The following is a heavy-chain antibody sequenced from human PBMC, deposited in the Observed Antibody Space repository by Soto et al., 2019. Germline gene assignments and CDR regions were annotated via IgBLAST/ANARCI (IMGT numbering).Heavy chain of an antibody. Sequence: TLSLTCTVSGGSLRSYYWTWIRQPPGKGLEWLGYIFYSGSTFYNPSLKSRVTISIHTSKSQFSLQLTSVTAADTAVYYCARGAADTAMVDSWGQGTLVTVSS. CDR3: ARGAADTAMVDS. CDR1: GGSLRSYY. CDR2: IFYSGST. D-gene: IGHD5-18*01. V-gene: IGHV4-59*01. J-gene: IGHJ4*02.